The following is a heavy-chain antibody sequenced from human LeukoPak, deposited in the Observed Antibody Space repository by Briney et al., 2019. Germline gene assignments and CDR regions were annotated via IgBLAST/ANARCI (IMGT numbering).Heavy chain of an antibody. CDR2: ISSSSTYI. Sequence: GGSLRLPCAASGFTFSSYSMNWVRQAPGKGLEWVSSISSSSTYIYYADSVKGRFTISRDNAKNSLYLQMNSLRAEDTAVYYCARAPGSLFPHWGQGTLVTVSS. J-gene: IGHJ4*02. CDR1: GFTFSSYS. CDR3: ARAPGSLFPH. D-gene: IGHD3-10*02. V-gene: IGHV3-21*01.